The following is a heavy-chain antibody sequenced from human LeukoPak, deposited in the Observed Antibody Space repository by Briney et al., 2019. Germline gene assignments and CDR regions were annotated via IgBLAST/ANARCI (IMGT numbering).Heavy chain of an antibody. D-gene: IGHD3-16*01. J-gene: IGHJ4*02. CDR2: MNNDGRVI. V-gene: IGHV3-74*01. Sequence: GGSLRLSCTVSGFDFNNYWMHWVRQAPGKGLVWGSRMNNDGRVISYADSVNGRFTISRDNAKNTLYLQMNGLRAEDTAVYYCAREFEATGFWALDYWGQGTLVTASS. CDR3: AREFEATGFWALDY. CDR1: GFDFNNYW.